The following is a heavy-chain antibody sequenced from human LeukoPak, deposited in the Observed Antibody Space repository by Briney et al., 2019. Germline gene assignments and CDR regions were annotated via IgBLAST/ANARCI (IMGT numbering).Heavy chain of an antibody. J-gene: IGHJ3*02. V-gene: IGHV1-69*05. D-gene: IGHD3-3*01. CDR3: ARVERVLRFLEWLQNDI. Sequence: SSVKVSCKASGGTFSSYAISWVRQGPGQGLEWMGGIIPIFGTANYAQKFQGRVTITTDESTSTAYMELSSLRSEDTAVYYCARVERVLRFLEWLQNDIWGQGTMVTVSS. CDR1: GGTFSSYA. CDR2: IIPIFGTA.